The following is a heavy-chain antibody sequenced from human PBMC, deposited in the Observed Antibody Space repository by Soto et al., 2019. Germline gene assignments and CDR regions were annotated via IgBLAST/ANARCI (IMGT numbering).Heavy chain of an antibody. Sequence: GGSLRLSCAASGFTFSSYAMHWVRQAPGKGLEWVAVISYDGSNKYYADSVKGRFTISRDNSKNTLYLQMNSLRAEDTAVYYCARDKSPGIAAEGGYFDYWGQGTLVTVFS. D-gene: IGHD6-13*01. CDR2: ISYDGSNK. V-gene: IGHV3-30-3*01. CDR1: GFTFSSYA. J-gene: IGHJ4*02. CDR3: ARDKSPGIAAEGGYFDY.